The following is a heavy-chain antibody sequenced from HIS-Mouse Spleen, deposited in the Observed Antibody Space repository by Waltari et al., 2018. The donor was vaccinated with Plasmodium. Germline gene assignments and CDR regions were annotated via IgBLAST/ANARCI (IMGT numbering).Heavy chain of an antibody. CDR1: GFPFSSTS. Sequence: EVQLVESVGGLVKPGGSLRLSCAASGFPFSSTSMTWFRQAPGKGLEWVSSISSSSSYIYYADSVKGRFTISRDNAKNSLYLQMNSLRAEDTAVYYCAREDILTGYYNDYWYFDLWGRGTLVTVSS. CDR3: AREDILTGYYNDYWYFDL. V-gene: IGHV3-21*01. CDR2: ISSSSSYI. D-gene: IGHD3-9*01. J-gene: IGHJ2*01.